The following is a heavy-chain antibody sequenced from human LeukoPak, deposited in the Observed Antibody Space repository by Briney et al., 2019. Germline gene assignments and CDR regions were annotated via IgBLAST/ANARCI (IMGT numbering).Heavy chain of an antibody. V-gene: IGHV3-64*01. CDR2: ITTDGSST. CDR1: GFTFSTYA. CDR3: ARGKGVYCGGDCSALDY. D-gene: IGHD2-21*02. J-gene: IGHJ4*02. Sequence: PGGSLRLSCEASGFTFSTYAMHWVRQAPGKGLEYVSAITTDGSSTYYASSVKGRFTISRDNSPNTLYLQMGSLRAEDMAVYYCARGKGVYCGGDCSALDYWGQGTLVTVSS.